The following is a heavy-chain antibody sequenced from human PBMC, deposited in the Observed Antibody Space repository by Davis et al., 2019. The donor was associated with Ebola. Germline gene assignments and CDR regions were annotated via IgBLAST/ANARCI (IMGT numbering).Heavy chain of an antibody. Sequence: GESLKISCAASGFTFSSYAMHWVRQAPGKGLEWMAVISYDGSNKYYADSVKGRFTISRDNSKNTLYLQMNSLRAEDTAVYYCARGAAYSSGWTDYWGQGTLVTVSS. CDR1: GFTFSSYA. D-gene: IGHD6-19*01. V-gene: IGHV3-30-3*01. J-gene: IGHJ4*02. CDR3: ARGAAYSSGWTDY. CDR2: ISYDGSNK.